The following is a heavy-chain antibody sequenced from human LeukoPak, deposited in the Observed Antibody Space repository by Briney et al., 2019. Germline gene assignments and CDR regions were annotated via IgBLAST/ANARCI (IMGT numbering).Heavy chain of an antibody. CDR2: IKQDGSEK. CDR3: ARAYAEVVAAIAQDHDAFDI. Sequence: GGSLRLSCAASGXTFSSYWMSWVRQAPGKGLEWVANIKQDGSEKYYVDSVKGRFTISRDNAKNSLYLQMNSLRAEDTAVYYCARAYAEVVAAIAQDHDAFDIWGQGTMVTVSS. J-gene: IGHJ3*02. V-gene: IGHV3-7*04. CDR1: GXTFSSYW. D-gene: IGHD2-15*01.